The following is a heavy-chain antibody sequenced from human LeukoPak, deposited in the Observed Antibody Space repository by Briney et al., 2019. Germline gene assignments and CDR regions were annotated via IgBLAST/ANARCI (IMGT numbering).Heavy chain of an antibody. CDR3: ARGGVATAWGAFDV. CDR1: GFTFSSYS. D-gene: IGHD4-23*01. J-gene: IGHJ3*01. Sequence: PGGSLRLSCAASGFTFSSYSMNWVRQAPGEGLEWVAVIYYDGNQKYYGDSVKGRFTVSRDVSENMLYLQMSSLRADDTAVYYCARGGVATAWGAFDVWGQGTMVTVSS. V-gene: IGHV3-33*08. CDR2: IYYDGNQK.